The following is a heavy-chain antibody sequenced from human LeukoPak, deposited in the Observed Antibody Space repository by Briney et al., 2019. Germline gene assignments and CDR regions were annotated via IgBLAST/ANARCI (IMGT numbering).Heavy chain of an antibody. Sequence: PSGTLSLTCGVSGGSISNTNWWTWVRQPPGKGLEWIGEVNLQGSTNYNPSLKSRVAISVDKSENHISLKLSSVTAADTAVYYCARRGSYCSGGTCYFDYWGQGTLVTVSS. V-gene: IGHV4-4*02. CDR2: VNLQGST. J-gene: IGHJ4*02. D-gene: IGHD2-15*01. CDR1: GGSISNTNW. CDR3: ARRGSYCSGGTCYFDY.